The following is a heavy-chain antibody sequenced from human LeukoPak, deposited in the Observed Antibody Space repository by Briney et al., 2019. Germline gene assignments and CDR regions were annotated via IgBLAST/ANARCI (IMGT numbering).Heavy chain of an antibody. J-gene: IGHJ4*02. CDR1: GGSFSGYY. CDR3: ARGDGSGNFGESFDY. V-gene: IGHV4-34*01. Sequence: PSETLSLTCAVYGGSFSGYYWSWTRQPPGKGLEWIGEINHSGSTNYNPSLKSRVTISVDTSKNQFSLKLSSVTAADTAVYYCARGDGSGNFGESFDYWGQGTLVTVSS. CDR2: INHSGST. D-gene: IGHD3-10*01.